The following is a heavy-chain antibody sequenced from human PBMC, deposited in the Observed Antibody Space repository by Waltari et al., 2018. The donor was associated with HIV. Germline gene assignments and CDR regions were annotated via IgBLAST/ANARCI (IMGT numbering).Heavy chain of an antibody. D-gene: IGHD6-25*01. CDR3: ARLGYQDMDV. CDR1: GDSISNYY. CDR2: LKTSGNS. V-gene: IGHV4-4*07. Sequence: QVQVQESGPGLVKPSETLSLTCAVSGDSISNYYWSWIRQPAGKGLEWIGRLKTSGNSNYNPSLKSRLTLSADTSKNQVSLRLSSVTAADTAVYYCARLGYQDMDVWGQGTTVTVSS. J-gene: IGHJ6*02.